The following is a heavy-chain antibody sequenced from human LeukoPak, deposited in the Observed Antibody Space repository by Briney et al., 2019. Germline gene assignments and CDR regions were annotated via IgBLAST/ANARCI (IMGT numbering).Heavy chain of an antibody. J-gene: IGHJ6*03. CDR2: VDHTGST. CDR3: ARGRVSSSTWYSTYYYYFYMDV. V-gene: IGHV4-59*01. Sequence: SETLSLTCSVSDDSITMYYWTWIRQPPGKGLEGIGYVDHTGSTNFNTSLNGRVSMSRDTTKNLFSLRLRSVTAADTAVYFCARGRVSSSTWYSTYYYYFYMDVWGKGTTVTVSS. D-gene: IGHD1-1*01. CDR1: DDSITMYY.